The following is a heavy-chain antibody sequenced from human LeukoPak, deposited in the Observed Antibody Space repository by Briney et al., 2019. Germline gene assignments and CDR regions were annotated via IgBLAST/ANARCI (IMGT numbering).Heavy chain of an antibody. CDR2: ISSSSSYI. Sequence: PGGSLRLSCAASGFTFSSYSMNWVRQAPGKGLEWVSSISSSSSYIYYADSVEGRFTISRDNAKNSLYLQMNSLRAEDTAVYYCSKGQLLYDNWFDPWGQGILVTVSS. CDR1: GFTFSSYS. V-gene: IGHV3-21*01. J-gene: IGHJ5*02. CDR3: SKGQLLYDNWFDP. D-gene: IGHD2-2*02.